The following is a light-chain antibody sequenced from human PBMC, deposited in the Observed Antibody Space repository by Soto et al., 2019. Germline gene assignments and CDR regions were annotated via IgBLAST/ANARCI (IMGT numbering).Light chain of an antibody. CDR2: WAY. CDR1: QSVLYSSNNKTY. Sequence: DIVMTQSPDSLAVSLGERATINCKSSQSVLYSSNNKTYLAWFQHKPRQTPTLLIYWAYTRESGVSDRFSGSGSGTDFTLTISSLQAEDVAVYYCKQYYDTPFTFGPGTKVAIK. V-gene: IGKV4-1*01. CDR3: KQYYDTPFT. J-gene: IGKJ3*01.